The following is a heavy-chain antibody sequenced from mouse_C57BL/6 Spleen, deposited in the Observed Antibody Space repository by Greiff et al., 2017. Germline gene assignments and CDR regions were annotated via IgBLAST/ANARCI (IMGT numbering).Heavy chain of an antibody. CDR3: ARLRPYYAMDY. J-gene: IGHJ4*01. CDR1: GYTFTSYW. CDR2: IDPSDSYT. V-gene: IGHV1-69*01. D-gene: IGHD2-12*01. Sequence: QVQLKQPGAELVMPGASVKLSCKASGYTFTSYWMHWVKQRPGQGLAWIGEIDPSDSYTNYNQKFKGKSTLTVDKSSSTAYMQLSSLTSEDSAVYYCARLRPYYAMDYWGQGTSVTVSS.